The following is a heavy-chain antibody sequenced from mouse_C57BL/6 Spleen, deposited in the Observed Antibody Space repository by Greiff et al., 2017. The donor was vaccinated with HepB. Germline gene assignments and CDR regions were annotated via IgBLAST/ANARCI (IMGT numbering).Heavy chain of an antibody. V-gene: IGHV1-26*01. Sequence: VQLQQSGPELVKPGASVKISCKASGYTFTDYYMNWVKQSHGKSLEWIGDINPNNGGTSYNQKFKGKATLTVDKSSSTAYMELRSLTSEDSAVYYCAREGGYYFDYWGQGTTLTVSS. CDR2: INPNNGGT. CDR1: GYTFTDYY. CDR3: AREGGYYFDY. J-gene: IGHJ2*01.